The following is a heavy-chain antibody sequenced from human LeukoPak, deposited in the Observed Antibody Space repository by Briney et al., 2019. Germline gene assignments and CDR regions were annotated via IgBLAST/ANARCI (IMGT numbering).Heavy chain of an antibody. Sequence: PGGSLRLSCAASGFTVSSNYMSWVRQAPGKGLEWVSVIYSGGSTYYADSVKGRFTISRDTSKNMLYVQMNSLRAEDTAVYYCARGGGSYSYDYWGQGILVTVSS. CDR3: ARGGGSYSYDY. CDR2: IYSGGST. D-gene: IGHD1-26*01. CDR1: GFTVSSNY. V-gene: IGHV3-66*01. J-gene: IGHJ4*02.